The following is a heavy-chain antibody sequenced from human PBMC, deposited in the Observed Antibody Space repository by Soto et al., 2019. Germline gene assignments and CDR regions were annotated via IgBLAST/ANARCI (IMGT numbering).Heavy chain of an antibody. V-gene: IGHV4-30-2*01. J-gene: IGHJ4*02. CDR1: GGSISSGGYS. CDR3: ASTVRFLEWPNYFDY. Sequence: SETLSLTCAVSGGSISSGGYSWSWIRQPPGKGLEWIGYIYHSGSTYYNPSLKSRVTISVDRSKNQFSLKLSSVTAADTAVYYCASTVRFLEWPNYFDYWGQGTLVTVSS. CDR2: IYHSGST. D-gene: IGHD3-3*01.